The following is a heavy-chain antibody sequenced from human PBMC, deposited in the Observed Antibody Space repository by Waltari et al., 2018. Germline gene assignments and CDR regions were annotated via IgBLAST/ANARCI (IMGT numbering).Heavy chain of an antibody. D-gene: IGHD2-2*01. CDR2: INTNTRNP. Sequence: QVQLVQSGSESKKPGPSVKVSCKAPGSSFTNYAINWIRQTPGHGLELMGWINTNTRNPVYVQGFTGRFVFSLDTSVNTAYLQSNSLKAEDTAVYFCAREVVPPARVVVNWFDPWGQGTLVTVSS. J-gene: IGHJ5*02. V-gene: IGHV7-4-1*02. CDR3: AREVVPPARVVVNWFDP. CDR1: GSSFTNYA.